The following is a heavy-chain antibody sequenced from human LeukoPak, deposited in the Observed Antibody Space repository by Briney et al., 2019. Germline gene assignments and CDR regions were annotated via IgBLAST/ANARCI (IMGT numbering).Heavy chain of an antibody. Sequence: SETLSLTCTVSGGSISSSSYYWGWLRQPPGRGVEWIGSIYYSGSTYYNPSLKSRVTISVDTSKNQFSLKLSSVTAADTAVYYCARQGGGIVVVTAIPNWFDPWGQGTLVTVSS. D-gene: IGHD2-21*02. V-gene: IGHV4-39*01. CDR3: ARQGGGIVVVTAIPNWFDP. J-gene: IGHJ5*02. CDR2: IYYSGST. CDR1: GGSISSSSYY.